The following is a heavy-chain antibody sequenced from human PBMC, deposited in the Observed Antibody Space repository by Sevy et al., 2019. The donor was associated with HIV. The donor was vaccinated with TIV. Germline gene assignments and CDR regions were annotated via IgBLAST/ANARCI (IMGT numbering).Heavy chain of an antibody. CDR3: ARDCVTYYYDSSGHFHFDY. Sequence: ASVKVSCKASGYTFTSYGISWVRQAPGQGLEWMGWISAYNGNTNYAQKLQGRVTMTTDTSTSTAYMELRSLRSDDTAVYYCARDCVTYYYDSSGHFHFDYWGQGTLVTVSS. D-gene: IGHD3-22*01. V-gene: IGHV1-18*01. J-gene: IGHJ4*02. CDR1: GYTFTSYG. CDR2: ISAYNGNT.